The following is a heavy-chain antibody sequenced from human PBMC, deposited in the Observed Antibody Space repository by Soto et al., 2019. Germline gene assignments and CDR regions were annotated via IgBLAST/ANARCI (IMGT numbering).Heavy chain of an antibody. J-gene: IGHJ4*02. V-gene: IGHV1-69*01. D-gene: IGHD3-16*02. CDR1: GGTFTKYA. CDR3: ARSIGSGGVVGCFDY. Sequence: QVQLVQSGAEVKKPGSAVKVSCKASGGTFTKYAMNWVRQAPGQGPEWMGGIIPIFDTPRYAQRFQGRVTITVDESTNTAYMDLSSLTFEDTAMYYCARSIGSGGVVGCFDYWGQGTLVTVSS. CDR2: IIPIFDTP.